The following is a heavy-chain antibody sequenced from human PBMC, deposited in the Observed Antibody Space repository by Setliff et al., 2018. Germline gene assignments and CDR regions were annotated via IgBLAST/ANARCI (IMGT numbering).Heavy chain of an antibody. CDR2: INPSGGNT. CDR3: ARDRFYNSWSGTSITAPHDAFDI. J-gene: IGHJ3*02. Sequence: ASVKVSCKASGYTFTIYYMHWVRQAPGQGLEWMGIINPSGGNTNYAQKFQGRVTMTSDTSTSTVYMELSSLRSEDTAVYFCARDRFYNSWSGTSITAPHDAFDIWGQGTMVTVSS. V-gene: IGHV1-46*03. CDR1: GYTFTIYY. D-gene: IGHD3-3*01.